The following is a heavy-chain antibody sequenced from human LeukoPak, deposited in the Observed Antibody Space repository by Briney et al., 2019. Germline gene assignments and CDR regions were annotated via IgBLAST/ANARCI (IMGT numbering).Heavy chain of an antibody. V-gene: IGHV4-59*01. J-gene: IGHJ4*02. D-gene: IGHD4-11*01. CDR1: GGSISSYY. CDR3: ARATTVTRAFDY. CDR2: IYYSGST. Sequence: SETLSLTCTVSGGSISSYYWSWIRQTPGKGLEWIGYIYYSGSTNYNPSLRSRVTISVDTSKNQFSLKLSSVTAADTAVYYCARATTVTRAFDYWGQGTLVTVSS.